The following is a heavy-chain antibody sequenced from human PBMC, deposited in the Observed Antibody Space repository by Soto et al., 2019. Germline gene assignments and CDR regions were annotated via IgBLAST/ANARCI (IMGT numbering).Heavy chain of an antibody. CDR3: ARSVCLDRDFNY. CDR2: IIPMFDTP. CDR1: GGTFSSDS. Sequence: QVQLVQSGAEVKKPGSSVKVSCKASGGTFSSDSFSWVRQAPGQGLEWMGGIIPMFDTPIYAQKFQDRVKITADESTSTAYMQLSSLRSGDTAVYYCARSVCLDRDFNYWGQGSLVTVSS. J-gene: IGHJ4*02. V-gene: IGHV1-69*12. D-gene: IGHD3-16*01.